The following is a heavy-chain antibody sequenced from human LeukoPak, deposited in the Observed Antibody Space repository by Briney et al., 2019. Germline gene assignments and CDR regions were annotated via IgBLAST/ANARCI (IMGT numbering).Heavy chain of an antibody. CDR1: GFTFSGYY. V-gene: IGHV1-2*02. CDR3: ARAAVYGDYINWFDP. J-gene: IGHJ5*02. Sequence: ASVKVSCKASGFTFSGYYMHWVRQAPGQGFEWMGWINPNSGGTNFAQKFQGRVTMTRDTSVTTAYMEMSSLRSDDTAVYYCARAAVYGDYINWFDPWGPGTLVTVSS. D-gene: IGHD4-17*01. CDR2: INPNSGGT.